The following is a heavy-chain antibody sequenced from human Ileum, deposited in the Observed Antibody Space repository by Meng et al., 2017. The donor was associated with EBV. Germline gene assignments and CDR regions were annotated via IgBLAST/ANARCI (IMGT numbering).Heavy chain of an antibody. CDR2: IDNDGTTT. V-gene: IGHV3-74*01. Sequence: VHRVESGGGLVPPGGSLRLSWAASGFSFSSYWMHWVRQAPGKGLVWVSHIDNDGTTTNYADSVKGRFTVSRDNAKSTLDLQMNSLRVDDTGVYFCVRDSPHANFDYWGQGALVTVSS. CDR3: VRDSPHANFDY. CDR1: GFSFSSYW. J-gene: IGHJ4*02. D-gene: IGHD2-8*01.